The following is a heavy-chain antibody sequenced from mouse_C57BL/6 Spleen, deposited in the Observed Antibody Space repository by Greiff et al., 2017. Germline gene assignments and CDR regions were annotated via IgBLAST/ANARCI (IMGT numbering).Heavy chain of an antibody. CDR1: GFTFSDYY. D-gene: IGHD1-1*01. CDR2: INYDGSST. V-gene: IGHV5-16*01. J-gene: IGHJ2*01. Sequence: EVQVVESEGGLVQPGSSMKLSCTASGFTFSDYYMAWVRQVPEKGLEWVANINYDGSSTYYLDSLKSRFIISRDNAKNILYLQMSSLKSEDTATYYCARDGGTVVDYFDYWGQGTTLTVSS. CDR3: ARDGGTVVDYFDY.